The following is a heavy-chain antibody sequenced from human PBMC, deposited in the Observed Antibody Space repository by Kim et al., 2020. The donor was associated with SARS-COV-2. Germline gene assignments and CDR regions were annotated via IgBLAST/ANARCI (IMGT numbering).Heavy chain of an antibody. J-gene: IGHJ6*02. CDR3: AKDMDV. CDR1: GFTFSNYA. V-gene: IGHV3-23*03. CDR2: IYSGGSIT. Sequence: GGSLRLSCAASGFTFSNYAMNWVRQAPGKGLEWVSVIYSGGSITNYADSVKGRSTISRDNSKNTLYLQMNSLTAEDTAVYYCAKDMDVWGQGTTVTVSS.